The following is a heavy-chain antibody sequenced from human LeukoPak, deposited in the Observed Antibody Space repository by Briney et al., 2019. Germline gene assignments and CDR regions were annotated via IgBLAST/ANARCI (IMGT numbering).Heavy chain of an antibody. J-gene: IGHJ3*02. CDR2: ISAYNGNT. CDR3: ARDTYCCSGGSCYSSAFDI. Sequence: ASVKVSCKASGYTFTSYGISWVRQAPGQGLEWMGWISAYNGNTNYAQKLQGRVTMTTDTSTSTAYMELRSLRSDDTAVYYCARDTYCCSGGSCYSSAFDIWGQGTMVTVSS. V-gene: IGHV1-18*01. CDR1: GYTFTSYG. D-gene: IGHD2-15*01.